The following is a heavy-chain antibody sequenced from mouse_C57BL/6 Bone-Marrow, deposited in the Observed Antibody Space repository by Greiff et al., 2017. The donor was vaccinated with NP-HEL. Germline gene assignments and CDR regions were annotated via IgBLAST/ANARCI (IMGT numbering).Heavy chain of an antibody. V-gene: IGHV3-6*01. CDR1: GYSITSGYY. D-gene: IGHD2-4*01. Sequence: EVQLVESGPGLVKPSQSLSLTCSVTGYSITSGYYWNWIRQFPGNKLEWMGYISYDGSNNYNPSLKNRISITRDTSKNQFFLKLNSVTTEDTATYYCASYDYDEDYWGQGTSVTVSS. J-gene: IGHJ4*01. CDR3: ASYDYDEDY. CDR2: ISYDGSN.